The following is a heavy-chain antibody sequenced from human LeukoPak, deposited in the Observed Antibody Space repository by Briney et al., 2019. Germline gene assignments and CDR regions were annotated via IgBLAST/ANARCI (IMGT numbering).Heavy chain of an antibody. CDR1: GFTFDEYG. D-gene: IGHD2-15*01. J-gene: IGHJ4*02. CDR3: AKAPVTTCSGAYCYPFDY. V-gene: IGHV3-20*04. CDR2: ITRNGGST. Sequence: PGGSLRLSCAASGFTFDEYGMSWVRQAPGKGLEWVCGITRNGGSTGYADSVKGRFTISRDSSKNTLYLQMNSLRAGDAAVYYCAKAPVTTCSGAYCYPFDYGSQGTLVTVSS.